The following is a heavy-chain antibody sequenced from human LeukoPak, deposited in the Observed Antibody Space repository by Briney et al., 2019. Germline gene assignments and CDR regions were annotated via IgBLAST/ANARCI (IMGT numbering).Heavy chain of an antibody. CDR1: SGSISSSSYY. V-gene: IGHV4-39*01. CDR2: ISYSGST. Sequence: PSETLSLTCTVSSGSISSSSYYWGWIRQPPGKGLEWIGSISYSGSTYYNPSLKSRVTISVDTSKNQFSLKLSSVTAADTAVYYCARQAPVLGWAFDIWGQGTMVTVSS. CDR3: ARQAPVLGWAFDI. D-gene: IGHD2-15*01. J-gene: IGHJ3*02.